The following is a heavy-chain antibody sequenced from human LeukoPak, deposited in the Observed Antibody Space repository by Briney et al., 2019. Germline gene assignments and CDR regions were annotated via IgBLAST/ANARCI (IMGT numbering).Heavy chain of an antibody. J-gene: IGHJ4*02. V-gene: IGHV1-69*04. CDR2: IIPILGIA. CDR3: ARAQEVYSGSCDY. D-gene: IGHD1-26*01. CDR1: GGTFSSYA. Sequence: ASVKVSCKASGGTFSSYAISWLRQTPGQGLEWMGRIIPILGIANYAQKFQGRVTITADKSTSTAYMELSSLRSEDTAVYYCARAQEVYSGSCDYWGQGTLVTVSS.